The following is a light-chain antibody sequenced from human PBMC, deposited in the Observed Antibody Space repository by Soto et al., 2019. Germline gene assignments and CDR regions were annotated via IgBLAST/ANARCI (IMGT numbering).Light chain of an antibody. CDR3: QQANSFPIT. Sequence: DIQMSQSPSTLSASVGDRVTITCRASKSISRWLAWYQQKPGRAPKLLIYAASSLQNGVPSRFSGSESGTDFTLTISNLQPEDCAIYFCQQANSFPITFGQGTRLEIK. CDR2: AAS. CDR1: KSISRW. J-gene: IGKJ5*01. V-gene: IGKV1-12*01.